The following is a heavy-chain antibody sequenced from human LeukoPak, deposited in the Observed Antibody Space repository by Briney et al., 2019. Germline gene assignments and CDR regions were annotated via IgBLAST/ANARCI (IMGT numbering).Heavy chain of an antibody. J-gene: IGHJ4*02. CDR2: IYSGGST. CDR1: GFTVSSNY. D-gene: IGHD3-9*01. CDR3: ARVSGDTYYDILTGYYYFDY. V-gene: IGHV3-53*01. Sequence: GGSLRLSCAASGFTVSSNYMSWVRQAPGKGLEWVSVIYSGGSTYYADSVKGRFTISRDNSKNTLYLQMNSLRAEDTAVYYCARVSGDTYYDILTGYYYFDYWGQGTLVTVSS.